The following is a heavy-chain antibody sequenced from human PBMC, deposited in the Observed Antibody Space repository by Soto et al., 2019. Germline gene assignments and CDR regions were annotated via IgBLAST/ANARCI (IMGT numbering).Heavy chain of an antibody. CDR2: LWYDGSRE. CDR3: ARAPRYDTWYFDY. Sequence: QVQLVESGGGVVQPGRSLRLSCTASGFSVSTHVIHWVRQAPGKGLEWVAVLWYDGSREYYAESVKGRFTISRDNSKNTMYLQMNSLRAEDTAVYYCARAPRYDTWYFDYWGQGTLATVSS. V-gene: IGHV3-33*01. D-gene: IGHD3-22*01. CDR1: GFSVSTHV. J-gene: IGHJ4*02.